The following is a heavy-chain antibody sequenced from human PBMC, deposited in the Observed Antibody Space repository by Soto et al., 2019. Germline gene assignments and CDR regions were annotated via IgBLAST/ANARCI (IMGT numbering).Heavy chain of an antibody. Sequence: XTLSLPCTVSCGSTTSDYWSCIRQPPGKGLEWLGYIFHSLGAKYNPSLGSRGTISLDTSKNQLSLSLRSVTAADTAIYFCVRDLNGSGDYWGQGTLVTVSS. CDR2: IFHSLGA. J-gene: IGHJ4*02. V-gene: IGHV4-59*01. CDR3: VRDLNGSGDY. D-gene: IGHD3-10*01. CDR1: CGSTTSDY.